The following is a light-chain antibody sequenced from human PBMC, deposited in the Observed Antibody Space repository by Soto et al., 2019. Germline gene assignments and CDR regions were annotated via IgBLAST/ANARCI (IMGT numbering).Light chain of an antibody. Sequence: TQMTQSPLSLSASVGEKIIITCRASRGVGSDVSWYQQKPGQAPKLVIYAAANLYTCFPSRFSGRRSGTEFTLNISCLQPEDLASYYSLQHYCDSRSFGHRTKVEIE. J-gene: IGKJ1*01. CDR2: AAA. CDR3: LQHYCDSRS. CDR1: RGVGSD. V-gene: IGKV1-6*01.